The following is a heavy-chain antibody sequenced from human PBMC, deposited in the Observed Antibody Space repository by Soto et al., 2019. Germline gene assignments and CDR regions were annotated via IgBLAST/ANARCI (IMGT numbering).Heavy chain of an antibody. CDR1: GYTFTGYY. J-gene: IGHJ6*02. CDR3: ASTGIAVAGSPQRYYYGMDV. D-gene: IGHD6-19*01. Sequence: ASVKVSCKASGYTFTGYYMHWVRQAPGQGLEWMGWINPNSGGTNYAQKFQGWVTMTRDTSISTAYMELSRLRSDDTAVYYCASTGIAVAGSPQRYYYGMDVWGQGTTVTVSS. CDR2: INPNSGGT. V-gene: IGHV1-2*04.